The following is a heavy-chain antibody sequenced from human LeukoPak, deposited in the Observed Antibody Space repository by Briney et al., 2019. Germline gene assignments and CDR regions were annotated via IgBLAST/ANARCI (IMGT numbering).Heavy chain of an antibody. CDR2: INHSGST. D-gene: IGHD3-3*01. Sequence: SETLSLTCAVYGGSFSGYYWSWIRQPPGKGLEWIGEINHSGSTNYNPSLKSRVTISVDTSKNQFSLKLSSVTAADTAVYYCAREGYDYDFWSGYYRRFDCWGQGTLVTVSS. V-gene: IGHV4-34*01. CDR3: AREGYDYDFWSGYYRRFDC. J-gene: IGHJ4*02. CDR1: GGSFSGYY.